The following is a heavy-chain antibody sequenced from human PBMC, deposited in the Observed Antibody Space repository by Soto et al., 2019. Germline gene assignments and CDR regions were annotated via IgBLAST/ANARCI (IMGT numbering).Heavy chain of an antibody. CDR3: AKTEVAATSTLPFDF. CDR1: GFTFSSYG. Sequence: PGGSLRLSCAASGFTFSSYGMHWVRQAPGKGLEWVAVISYDGSNKYYADSVKGRFTISRDNSKNTLYLQMNSLRAEDTAVYYCAKTEVAATSTLPFDFWGQGTMVTVSS. V-gene: IGHV3-30*18. J-gene: IGHJ3*01. CDR2: ISYDGSNK. D-gene: IGHD2-15*01.